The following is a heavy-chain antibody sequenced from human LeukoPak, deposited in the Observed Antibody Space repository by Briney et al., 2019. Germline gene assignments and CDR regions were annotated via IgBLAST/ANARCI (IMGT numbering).Heavy chain of an antibody. V-gene: IGHV3-9*03. D-gene: IGHD3-22*01. CDR1: GFTFDDYA. Sequence: PGGSLRLSCAASGFTFDDYAMHWVRQAPGKGLEWVSGISWNSGSIGYADSVKGRFTISRDNAKNSLYLQMNSLRAEDMALYYCAKAPGYYYDSSNYFDSWGQGTLVTVSS. CDR3: AKAPGYYYDSSNYFDS. J-gene: IGHJ4*02. CDR2: ISWNSGSI.